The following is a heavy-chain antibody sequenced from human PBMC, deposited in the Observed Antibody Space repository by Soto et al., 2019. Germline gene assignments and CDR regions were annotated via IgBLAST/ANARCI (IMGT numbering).Heavy chain of an antibody. V-gene: IGHV5-51*01. J-gene: IGHJ4*02. CDR1: GYNFSHNL. D-gene: IGHD6-25*01. CDR3: FILYGAARSGFDY. Sequence: GGSLNISCRGTGYNFSHNLICWVRQMPGKGLEGMGFVYPCYCETRYSPSFQGQVTISVDKSKNPAYLHWSSLKAPDTAIYYCFILYGAARSGFDYWGQGTLVTVSS. CDR2: VYPCYCET.